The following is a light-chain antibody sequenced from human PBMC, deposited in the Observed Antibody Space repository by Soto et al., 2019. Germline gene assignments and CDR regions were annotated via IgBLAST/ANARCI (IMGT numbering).Light chain of an antibody. CDR1: QSVSSSY. CDR2: GTS. CDR3: QQYNNWPPIT. Sequence: EIVLTQSPGTLSLSPGERATLSCRASQSVSSSYLAWYQQKPGQAPRLLIYGTSTRAGGVPARFSGGGSGTEFTLTISSLQSEDFAVYYCQQYNNWPPITFGQGTRLEIK. J-gene: IGKJ5*01. V-gene: IGKV3-15*01.